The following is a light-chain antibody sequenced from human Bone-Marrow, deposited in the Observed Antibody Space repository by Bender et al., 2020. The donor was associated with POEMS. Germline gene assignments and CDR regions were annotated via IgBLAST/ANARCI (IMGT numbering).Light chain of an antibody. CDR2: DDS. Sequence: SYVLTQPPSVSEAPGQTARITCGGNNIGRKSVNWYRQKPGQAPVLVVYDDSDRPSGIPERVSGSNSGNTATLTISRVEAGDEADYYCQVWDSSSEPPWVFGGGTKLTVL. CDR3: QVWDSSSEPPWV. V-gene: IGLV3-21*02. J-gene: IGLJ3*02. CDR1: NIGRKS.